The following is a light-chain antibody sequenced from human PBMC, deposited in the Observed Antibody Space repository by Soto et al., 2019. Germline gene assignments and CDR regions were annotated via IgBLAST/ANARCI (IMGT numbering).Light chain of an antibody. J-gene: IGLJ2*01. Sequence: QSVVTQPPSASGTPGQRVTISCSGSSSNIGSNTVIWYQQLPGTAPRLLFYSNNQRPSGVPDRFSGSKSGTSASLAISGLQSEDEADSYCAAWDDSLKVVVFGGGTKLTVL. CDR3: AAWDDSLKVVV. CDR2: SNN. V-gene: IGLV1-44*01. CDR1: SSNIGSNT.